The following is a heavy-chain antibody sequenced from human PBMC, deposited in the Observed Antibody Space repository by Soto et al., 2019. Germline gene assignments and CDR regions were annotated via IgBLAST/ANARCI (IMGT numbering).Heavy chain of an antibody. D-gene: IGHD6-6*01. J-gene: IGHJ6*02. CDR1: GYTFTSYG. V-gene: IGHV1-18*01. Sequence: GASVKVSCKASGYTFTSYGISWVRQAPGQGLEWMGWISAYNGNTNYAQKLQGRVTMTTDTSTSTAYMELRSLRSDDTAVYYCARDGDIELVRFYYYGMDVWGQGTTVTVSS. CDR3: ARDGDIELVRFYYYGMDV. CDR2: ISAYNGNT.